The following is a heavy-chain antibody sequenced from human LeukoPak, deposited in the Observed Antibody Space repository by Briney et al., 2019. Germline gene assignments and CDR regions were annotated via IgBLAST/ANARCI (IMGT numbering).Heavy chain of an antibody. CDR1: GYTFTSYY. CDR3: FLAAAGIFDY. J-gene: IGHJ4*02. D-gene: IGHD6-13*01. V-gene: IGHV1-46*01. CDR2: INPSGGST. Sequence: ASVKVSCKASGYTFTSYYMHWVRQAPGQGLEWMGIINPSGGSTSYAQKFQGRVTMTRDTSTSTVYMELSSLRSEDTAMYYCFLAAAGIFDYWGQGTLVTVSS.